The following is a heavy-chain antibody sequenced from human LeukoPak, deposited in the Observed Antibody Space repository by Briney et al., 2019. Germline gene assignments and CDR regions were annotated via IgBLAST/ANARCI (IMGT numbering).Heavy chain of an antibody. J-gene: IGHJ4*02. CDR1: GGSISSSSYY. CDR3: ARVAGSYPLSSFDY. CDR2: IYYSGST. Sequence: SETLPLTCTVSGGSISSSSYYWGWLRQPPGTGLEWIGSIYYSGSTYYNPSLKSRVTISVDTSKNQFSLKLSSVTAADTAVYYCARVAGSYPLSSFDYWGQGTLVTVSS. V-gene: IGHV4-39*07. D-gene: IGHD1-26*01.